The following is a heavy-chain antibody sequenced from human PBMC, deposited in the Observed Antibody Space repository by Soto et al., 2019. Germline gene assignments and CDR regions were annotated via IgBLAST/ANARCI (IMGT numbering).Heavy chain of an antibody. CDR1: GGSISSSNW. CDR2: IYHSGST. CDR3: ARGQSIVAAIDYFDY. J-gene: IGHJ4*02. D-gene: IGHD5-12*01. Sequence: KTSETLSLTCAVSGGSISSSNWWSWVRQPPGKGLEWIGEIYHSGSTNYNPSLKSRVTISVDKSKNQFSLKLISVTAADTAVYFCARGQSIVAAIDYFDYWGQGSLVTVSS. V-gene: IGHV4-4*02.